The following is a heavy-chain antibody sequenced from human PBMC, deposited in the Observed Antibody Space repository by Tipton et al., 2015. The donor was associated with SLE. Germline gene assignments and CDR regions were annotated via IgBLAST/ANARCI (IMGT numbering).Heavy chain of an antibody. Sequence: SLRLSCAASGFTFSSYSMNWVRQAPGKGLEWVSYISSSGSTIYYADSVKGRFTISRDSAKNSLYLQMNSLRAEDTAVYYCARAEPSYGLDDYWGQGTLVTVSS. CDR1: GFTFSSYS. CDR3: ARAEPSYGLDDY. D-gene: IGHD3/OR15-3a*01. CDR2: ISSSGSTI. J-gene: IGHJ4*02. V-gene: IGHV3-48*04.